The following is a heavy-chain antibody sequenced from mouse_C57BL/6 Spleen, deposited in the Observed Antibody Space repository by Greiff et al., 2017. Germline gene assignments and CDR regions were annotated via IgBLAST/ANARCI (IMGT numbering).Heavy chain of an antibody. CDR3: ARWDYGSSYVGYFDV. CDR2: IDPSDSYT. V-gene: IGHV1-50*01. CDR1: GYTFTSYW. J-gene: IGHJ1*03. D-gene: IGHD1-1*01. Sequence: QVQLQQPGAELVKPGASVKLSCKASGYTFTSYWMQWVKQRPGQGLEWIGEIDPSDSYTNYNQKFKGKATLTVDTSSSTAYMQLSSLTSEDSAVYYCARWDYGSSYVGYFDVWGTGTTVTVSS.